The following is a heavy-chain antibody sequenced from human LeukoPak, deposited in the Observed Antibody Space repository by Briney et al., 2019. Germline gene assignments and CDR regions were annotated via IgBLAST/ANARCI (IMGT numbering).Heavy chain of an antibody. CDR3: ARLAPICSGGSCYSWNWFDP. D-gene: IGHD2-15*01. CDR2: INHSGNI. V-gene: IGHV4-39*07. Sequence: SETLSLTCSVSGVSINSRYYDWWGWIRQPPGKGLEWIGEINHSGNINHNPSLKSRVTISVDTSKNQFSLKLSSVTAADTAVYYCARLAPICSGGSCYSWNWFDPWGQGTLVTASS. CDR1: GVSINSRYYDW. J-gene: IGHJ5*02.